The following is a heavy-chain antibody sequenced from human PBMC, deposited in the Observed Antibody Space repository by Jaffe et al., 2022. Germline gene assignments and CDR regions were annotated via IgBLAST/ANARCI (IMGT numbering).Heavy chain of an antibody. CDR3: ARDPGLYCSSTSCYVDWFDP. Sequence: QVQLVQSGAEVKKPGASVKVSCKASGYTFTGYYMHWVRQAPGQGLEWMGRINPNSGGTNYAQKFQGRVTMTRDTSISTAYMELSRLRSDDTAVYYCARDPGLYCSSTSCYVDWFDPWGQGTLVTVSS. D-gene: IGHD2-2*01. CDR2: INPNSGGT. V-gene: IGHV1-2*06. CDR1: GYTFTGYY. J-gene: IGHJ5*02.